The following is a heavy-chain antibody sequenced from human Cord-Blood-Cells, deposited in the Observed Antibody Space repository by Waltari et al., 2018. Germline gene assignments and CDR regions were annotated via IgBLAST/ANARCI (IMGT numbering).Heavy chain of an antibody. CDR3: ARVGGWDSSSWYYFDY. CDR2: IIPIFGTA. J-gene: IGHJ4*02. Sequence: QVQRVQSGAEVEKPGSSVKVSCKASAGTFSSYAISWVRHAPGHGLEWMGGIIPIFGTATHAQKFQGRVTITADESTSTAYMELSSLRSEDTAVYYCARVGGWDSSSWYYFDYWGQGTLVTVSS. CDR1: AGTFSSYA. V-gene: IGHV1-69*01. D-gene: IGHD6-13*01.